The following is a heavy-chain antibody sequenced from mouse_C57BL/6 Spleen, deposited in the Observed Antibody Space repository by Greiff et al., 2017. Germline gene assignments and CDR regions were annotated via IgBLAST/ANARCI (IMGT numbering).Heavy chain of an antibody. CDR1: GYSFTSYY. CDR2: IYPGSGNT. Sequence: QVQLQQSGPELVKPGASVKISCKASGYSFTSYYIHWVKQRPGQGLEWIGWIYPGSGNTKYNEKFKGKATLTADTSSSTAYMQLSSLTSEDSAVYYCARSPGTMPGYWGQGTTLTVSS. V-gene: IGHV1-66*01. J-gene: IGHJ2*01. CDR3: ARSPGTMPGY. D-gene: IGHD4-1*01.